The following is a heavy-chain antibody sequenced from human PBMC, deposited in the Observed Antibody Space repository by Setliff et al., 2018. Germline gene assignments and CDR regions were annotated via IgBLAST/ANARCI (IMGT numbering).Heavy chain of an antibody. Sequence: SETLSLTCNDYGESFDTYYWSWIRQPPGKGLEWFGEINQSGSGDYNPSFKGRVTISVDTSKKQFSLTLRYVTAADTALYYCRQAVVGRDVFDIWGQGTVVTVSS. V-gene: IGHV4-34*01. D-gene: IGHD1-1*01. CDR2: INQSGSG. CDR1: GESFDTYY. J-gene: IGHJ3*02. CDR3: RQAVVGRDVFDI.